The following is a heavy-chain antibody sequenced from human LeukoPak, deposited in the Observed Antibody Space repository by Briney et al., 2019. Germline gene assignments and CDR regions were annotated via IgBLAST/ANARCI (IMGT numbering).Heavy chain of an antibody. J-gene: IGHJ3*02. V-gene: IGHV4-59*01. CDR1: GGSISNYY. CDR2: INYSGST. Sequence: PSETLSLTCTVSGGSISNYYWSWIRQPPGKGLEWIAYINYSGSTNYNPSLNSRFTISVDPYKNHFSLTLSSVTAADTAVYYCARFGGPHAFDIWSQGTMVTVSS. CDR3: ARFGGPHAFDI. D-gene: IGHD3-3*01.